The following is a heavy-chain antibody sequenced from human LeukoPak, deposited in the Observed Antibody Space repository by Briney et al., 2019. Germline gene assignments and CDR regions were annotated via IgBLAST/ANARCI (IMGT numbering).Heavy chain of an antibody. CDR1: GYTFTSYY. Sequence: GASVKVSCKASGYTFTSYYMHWVRQAPGQGLEWMGIINPSGGSTSYAQKFQGRVTMTRDMSTSTVYMELSSLRSEDTAVYYCARGVRALMVYAILDYWGQGTLVTVSS. D-gene: IGHD2-8*01. CDR3: ARGVRALMVYAILDY. J-gene: IGHJ4*02. CDR2: INPSGGST. V-gene: IGHV1-46*01.